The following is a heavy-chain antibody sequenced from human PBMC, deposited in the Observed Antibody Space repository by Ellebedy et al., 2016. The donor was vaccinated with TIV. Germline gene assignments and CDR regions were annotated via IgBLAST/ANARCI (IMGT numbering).Heavy chain of an antibody. D-gene: IGHD4-23*01. CDR3: ARDLRGGYSGPDY. CDR1: RFTFSNSG. J-gene: IGHJ4*02. Sequence: GESLKISCAASRFTFSNSGMHWVRQAPGKGLEWVALIWYDESNKYYADSVKGRFTISRDNSKNTLYLQMNSLRAEDTAVYYCARDLRGGYSGPDYWGQGTLVTVSS. V-gene: IGHV3-33*01. CDR2: IWYDESNK.